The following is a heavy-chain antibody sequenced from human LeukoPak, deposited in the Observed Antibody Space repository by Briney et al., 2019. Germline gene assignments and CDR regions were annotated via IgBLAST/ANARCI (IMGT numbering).Heavy chain of an antibody. J-gene: IGHJ4*02. CDR3: ARGGRRYGDYAVMVY. D-gene: IGHD4-17*01. Sequence: SETLSLTCTVSGGSISSYYWSWIRQPAGKGLEWIGRIYTSGSTNYNPSLKSRVTMSVDTSKNQFSLKLSSVTAADTAVYYCARGGRRYGDYAVMVYWGQGTLVTVSS. V-gene: IGHV4-4*07. CDR2: IYTSGST. CDR1: GGSISSYY.